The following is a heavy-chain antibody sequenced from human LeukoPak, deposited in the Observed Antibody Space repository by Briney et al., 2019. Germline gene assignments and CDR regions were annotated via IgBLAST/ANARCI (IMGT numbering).Heavy chain of an antibody. CDR3: ARPYTRGWYGRFNY. Sequence: GGSLRLSCAASGFTFGSYWMSWVRQAPGKGLEWVANMKQDGNGEYYVDSVKGRFTISRDNAKNSLYLQMNSLRAEDTAVYYCARPYTRGWYGRFNYWGQGTLVTVSS. CDR1: GFTFGSYW. D-gene: IGHD6-19*01. CDR2: MKQDGNGE. V-gene: IGHV3-7*05. J-gene: IGHJ4*02.